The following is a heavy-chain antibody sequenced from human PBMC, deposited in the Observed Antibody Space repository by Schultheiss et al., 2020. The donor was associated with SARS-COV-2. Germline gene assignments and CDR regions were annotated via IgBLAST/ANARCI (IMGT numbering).Heavy chain of an antibody. Sequence: GESLKISCAASGFTFSSYAMHWVRQAPGKGLEWVAVIWYDGSNKYYADSVKGRFTISRDNSKNTLYLQMNSLRAEDTAVYHCARDLAGTNDYWGQGTLVTVSS. D-gene: IGHD1-1*01. J-gene: IGHJ4*02. CDR3: ARDLAGTNDY. CDR2: IWYDGSNK. V-gene: IGHV3-33*01. CDR1: GFTFSSYA.